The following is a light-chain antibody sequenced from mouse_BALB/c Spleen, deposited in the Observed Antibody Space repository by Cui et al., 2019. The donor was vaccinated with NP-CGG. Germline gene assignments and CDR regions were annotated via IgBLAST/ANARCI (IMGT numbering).Light chain of an antibody. CDR3: ALWYSNHWV. CDR2: GTN. V-gene: IGLV1*01. CDR1: TGTVTTSNY. Sequence: QAVFTPESALTTSPGETVTLTCRSSTGTVTTSNYANWVQEKSDHLFTGLIGGTNNRVPGAPARFSGSLIGDKAALTITGAQTEDEAIYFCALWYSNHWVFGGGTKLTVL. J-gene: IGLJ1*01.